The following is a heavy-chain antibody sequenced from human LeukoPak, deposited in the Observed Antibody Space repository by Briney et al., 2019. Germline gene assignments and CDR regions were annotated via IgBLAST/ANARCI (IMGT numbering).Heavy chain of an antibody. Sequence: PSETLSLTCTVSGGSISSYYWSWIRQPPGKGLEWIGYIYYSGSTNYNPSLKSRVTISVDTSKNQFSLKLSSVTAADTAVYYCARGGYSYGYSPSFDYWGQGTLVTVSS. CDR1: GGSISSYY. J-gene: IGHJ4*02. CDR2: IYYSGST. D-gene: IGHD5-18*01. CDR3: ARGGYSYGYSPSFDY. V-gene: IGHV4-59*01.